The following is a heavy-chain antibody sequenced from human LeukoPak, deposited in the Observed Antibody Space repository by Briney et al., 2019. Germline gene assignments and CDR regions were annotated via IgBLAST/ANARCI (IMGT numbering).Heavy chain of an antibody. D-gene: IGHD3-3*01. J-gene: IGHJ4*02. CDR3: ARDKAAYDFWSKFDY. Sequence: ASVKVSCKASGYTFTSYDINWVRQATGQGLEWMGWMNPNSGNTGYAQKFQGRVTITRNTSISTAYMELSSLRAEDTAVYYCARDKAAYDFWSKFDYWGQGTLVTVSS. CDR2: MNPNSGNT. V-gene: IGHV1-8*03. CDR1: GYTFTSYD.